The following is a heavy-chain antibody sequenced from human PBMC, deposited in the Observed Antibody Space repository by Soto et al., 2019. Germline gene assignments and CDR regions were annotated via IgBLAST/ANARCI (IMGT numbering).Heavy chain of an antibody. Sequence: QVQLQEAGPGLVQPSQTLSLTCTVPCGSISSGGYYWSWIRQHPGKGLEWIGYIYYSGSTYYNPSLKSRVTISVDTSKNQFSLKLSSVTAADTAVYYCARDPHGRGEDAIDIWGQGTMVTVSS. J-gene: IGHJ3*02. D-gene: IGHD3-10*01. V-gene: IGHV4-31*03. CDR2: IYYSGST. CDR1: CGSISSGGYY. CDR3: ARDPHGRGEDAIDI.